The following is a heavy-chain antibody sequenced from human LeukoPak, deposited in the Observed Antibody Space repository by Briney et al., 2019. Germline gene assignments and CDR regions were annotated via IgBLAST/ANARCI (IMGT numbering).Heavy chain of an antibody. D-gene: IGHD3-10*01. J-gene: IGHJ4*02. CDR1: GHTFTSYG. CDR2: IIPIFGTA. Sequence: ASVKVSCKASGHTFTSYGISWVRQAPGQGLEWMGGIIPIFGTANYAQKFQGRVTITADESTSTAYMELSSLRSEDTAVYYCARGLISGILSYISFDYWGQGTLVTVSS. CDR3: ARGLISGILSYISFDY. V-gene: IGHV1-69*13.